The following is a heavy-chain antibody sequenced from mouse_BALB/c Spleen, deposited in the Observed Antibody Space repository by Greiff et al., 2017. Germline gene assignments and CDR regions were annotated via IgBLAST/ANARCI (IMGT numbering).Heavy chain of an antibody. Sequence: QVQLQQSGAELVRPGTSVKVSCKASGYAFTNYLIEWVKQRPGQGLEWIGVINPGSGGTNYNEKFKGKATLTADKSSSTAYMQLNSLTSDDSAVYFCARLGGYAMDYWGQGTSVTVSS. D-gene: IGHD1-1*02. CDR3: ARLGGYAMDY. J-gene: IGHJ4*01. V-gene: IGHV1-54*01. CDR1: GYAFTNYL. CDR2: INPGSGGT.